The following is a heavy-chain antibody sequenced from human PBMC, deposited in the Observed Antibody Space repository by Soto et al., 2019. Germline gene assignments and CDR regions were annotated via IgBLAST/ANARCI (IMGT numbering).Heavy chain of an antibody. D-gene: IGHD3-3*01. CDR1: GFTFSSYG. CDR3: ARDRMTIFGVGNLAY. J-gene: IGHJ4*02. CDR2: IWYDGSNK. Sequence: QVQLVESGGGVVQPGRSLRLSCAASGFTFSSYGMHWVRQAPGKGLEWVAVIWYDGSNKYYADSVKGRFTISRDNSKNTLYLQMNSLRAEDTAVYYCARDRMTIFGVGNLAYCGQGTLVTVSS. V-gene: IGHV3-33*01.